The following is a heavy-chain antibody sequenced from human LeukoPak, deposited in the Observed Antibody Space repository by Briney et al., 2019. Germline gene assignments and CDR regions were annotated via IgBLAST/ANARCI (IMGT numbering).Heavy chain of an antibody. CDR1: GGSISSYY. V-gene: IGHV4-59*01. D-gene: IGHD3-10*01. Sequence: PSETLSLTCTVSGGSISSYYWSWIRQPPGKGLEWIGYIYYSGSTNYNTSLKSRVTISVDTSKNQFSLKLSSVTAADTAVYYCARGDGSGIPFDYWGQGTLVTVSS. CDR3: ARGDGSGIPFDY. CDR2: IYYSGST. J-gene: IGHJ4*02.